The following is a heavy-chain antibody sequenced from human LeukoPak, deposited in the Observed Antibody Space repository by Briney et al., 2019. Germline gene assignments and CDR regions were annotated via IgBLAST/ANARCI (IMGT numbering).Heavy chain of an antibody. D-gene: IGHD6-19*01. J-gene: IGHJ4*02. V-gene: IGHV6-1*01. CDR3: ARSRQYNGGWYPDY. CDR1: GDRVSSNSAT. CDR2: TYYRSTWYS. Sequence: SQTLSLTCAIYGDRVSSNSATWNWIRQSPSRGLEWLGRTYYRSTWYSDYAVPVKSRITTNPVTSNNHFSLRLDSVPPEDTAVYYCARSRQYNGGWYPDYWGQGTLVTVSS.